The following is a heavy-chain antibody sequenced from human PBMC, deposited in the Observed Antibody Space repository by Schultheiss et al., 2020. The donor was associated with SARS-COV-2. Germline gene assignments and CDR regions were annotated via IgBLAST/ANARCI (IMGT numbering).Heavy chain of an antibody. CDR1: GFTFSSNC. V-gene: IGHV3-48*01. D-gene: IGHD6-19*01. CDR2: ISSRSSTI. J-gene: IGHJ3*02. CDR3: AKSGWSALAGHDPFDI. Sequence: GGSLRLSCAASGFTFSSNCMHWVRQAPGKGLQWVSYISSRSSTIYYADSVKGRFTISRDNAKNSLYLEMTSLRAEDTAVYYCAKSGWSALAGHDPFDIWGQGTMVTVSS.